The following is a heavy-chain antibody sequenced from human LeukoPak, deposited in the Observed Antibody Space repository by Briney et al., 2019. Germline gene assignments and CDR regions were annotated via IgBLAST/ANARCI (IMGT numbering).Heavy chain of an antibody. J-gene: IGHJ5*02. CDR3: ARVELGYCSGGSCPRGFDP. V-gene: IGHV5-51*01. CDR1: GYRFTSYW. CDR2: VYPGDSDT. Sequence: LGESLKIFRKGSGYRFTSYWIGWVRQMPGKGLEWMGIVYPGDSDTRDSPSFQGQVTISADKSISTAYLQWSSLKASDTAMYYCARVELGYCSGGSCPRGFDPWGQGTLVTVSS. D-gene: IGHD2-15*01.